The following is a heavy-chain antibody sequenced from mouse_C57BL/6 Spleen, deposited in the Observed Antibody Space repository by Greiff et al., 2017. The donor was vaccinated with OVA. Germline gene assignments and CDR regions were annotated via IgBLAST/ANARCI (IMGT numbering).Heavy chain of an antibody. CDR2: IYPGDGDT. D-gene: IGHD1-1*01. CDR3: ARRYYGSSPGYLDY. CDR1: GYAFSSSW. J-gene: IGHJ2*01. V-gene: IGHV1-82*01. Sequence: QVQLQQSGPELVKPGASVKISCKASGYAFSSSWLNWVKQRPGKGLGWIGRIYPGDGDTNYNGKFKGKATLTADKSSSTANMQLSSLTSEDSAVYVGARRYYGSSPGYLDYWGQGTTLTVSS.